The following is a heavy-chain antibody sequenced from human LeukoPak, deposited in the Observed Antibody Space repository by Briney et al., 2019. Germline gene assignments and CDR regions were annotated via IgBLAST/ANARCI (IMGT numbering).Heavy chain of an antibody. Sequence: SVKVSCKASGGTFSKSTISWVRQSPGQGLEWMGGFIPIFGRTYFAQNFQDRLTITSDESTSTTYMELSSLRSEDTAVYYCARDHYSGSGTAYYWGQGTLVTASS. D-gene: IGHD3-10*01. CDR1: GGTFSKST. V-gene: IGHV1-69*13. CDR2: FIPIFGRT. CDR3: ARDHYSGSGTAYY. J-gene: IGHJ4*02.